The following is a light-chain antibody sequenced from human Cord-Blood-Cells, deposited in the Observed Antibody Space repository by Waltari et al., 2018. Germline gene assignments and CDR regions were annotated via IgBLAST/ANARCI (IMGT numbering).Light chain of an antibody. V-gene: IGLV2-23*01. CDR1: SSDVGSYNL. CDR3: CSYAGSSTVV. J-gene: IGLJ2*01. CDR2: EGS. Sequence: QSALTQPASVSGSPGQSIPISCTGTSSDVGSYNLVSWYQQNPGKAPKLLLYEGSKRPSGVSNRFSGSKSGNTASLTISGLQAEDEADYYCCSYAGSSTVVFGGGTKLTVL.